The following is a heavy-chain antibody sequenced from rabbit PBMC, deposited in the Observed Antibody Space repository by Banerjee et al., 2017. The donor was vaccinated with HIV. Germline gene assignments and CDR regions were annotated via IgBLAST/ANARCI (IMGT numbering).Heavy chain of an antibody. CDR3: ARSYTYGYSVYADGLNL. CDR2: IYTGSGST. Sequence: QSLEESGGDLVKPGASLTLTCTASGFSVSSNYYMYWVRQAPGKGLEWIGYIYTGSGSTCYASWAKGRFTISKASSTTLTLQMTSLTAADTATYFCARSYTYGYSVYADGLNLWGPGTLVTDS. CDR1: GFSVSSNYY. J-gene: IGHJ4*01. V-gene: IGHV1S40*01. D-gene: IGHD6-1*01.